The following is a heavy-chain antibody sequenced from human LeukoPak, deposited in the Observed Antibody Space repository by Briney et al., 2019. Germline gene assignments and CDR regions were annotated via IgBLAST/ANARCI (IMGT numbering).Heavy chain of an antibody. Sequence: GGSLRLSCAASGFTFSSYSMNWVRQAPGKGLEWVASISSSSSYIYYADSVKGRFTISRDNAQNSLYLQMNSLRAEDTAVYYCARASSEMATIYFDYWGQGTLVTVSS. CDR1: GFTFSSYS. D-gene: IGHD5-24*01. CDR2: ISSSSSYI. CDR3: ARASSEMATIYFDY. J-gene: IGHJ4*02. V-gene: IGHV3-21*01.